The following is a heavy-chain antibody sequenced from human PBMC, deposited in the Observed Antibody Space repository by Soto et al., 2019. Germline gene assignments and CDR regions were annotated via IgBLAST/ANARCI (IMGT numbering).Heavy chain of an antibody. CDR1: GGTFSSYA. V-gene: IGHV1-69*13. D-gene: IGHD5-12*01. CDR3: ARDRDGYNPDFDY. J-gene: IGHJ4*02. CDR2: IIPIFGTA. Sequence: VASVKVSCKASGGTFSSYAISWVRQAPGQGLEWMGGIIPIFGTANYAQKFQGRVTITADESTSTAYTELSSLRSEDTAVHYCARDRDGYNPDFDYWGQGTLVTVSS.